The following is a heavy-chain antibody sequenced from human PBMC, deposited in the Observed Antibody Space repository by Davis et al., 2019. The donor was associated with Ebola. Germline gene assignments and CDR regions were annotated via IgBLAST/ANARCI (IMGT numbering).Heavy chain of an antibody. CDR2: IKTDGSLT. J-gene: IGHJ6*04. D-gene: IGHD3-10*01. CDR1: GFTFSSYA. V-gene: IGHV3-74*01. CDR3: ARGPNVLLWFGELLPYGMDV. Sequence: GESLKISCAASGFTFSSYAMHWVRQAPGKGLVWVSRIKTDGSLTGYGDSVQGRFTISRDNAKNTLYLQMNDLRAEDTAVYYCARGPNVLLWFGELLPYGMDVWGKGTTVTVSS.